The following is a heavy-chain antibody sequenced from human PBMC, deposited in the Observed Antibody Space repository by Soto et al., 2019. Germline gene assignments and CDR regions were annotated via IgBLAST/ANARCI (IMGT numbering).Heavy chain of an antibody. D-gene: IGHD6-19*01. CDR1: GLTFCSYA. J-gene: IGHJ6*02. CDR3: ARDSSGWFTYYYYYYGMDV. CDR2: ISYDGSNK. V-gene: IGHV3-30-3*01. Sequence: GGSTRISCAASGLTFCSYAMHWVRQEPGKGLEWVAVISYDGSNKYYADSVKGRFTISRDNSKNTLYLQMNSLRAEDTAVYYCARDSSGWFTYYYYYYGMDVWGQGTTVTVSS.